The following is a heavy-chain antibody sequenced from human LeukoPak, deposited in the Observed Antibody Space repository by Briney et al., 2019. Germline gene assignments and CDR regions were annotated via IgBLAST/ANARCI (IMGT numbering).Heavy chain of an antibody. V-gene: IGHV1-69*05. CDR3: ASGSGYYIDY. Sequence: GASVKVSCKASGGTFSSYAISWVRQAPGQGFEWMGGIIPIFGTANYAQKFQGRDTITTDESTSTAYMELSSLRSEDTAVYYCASGSGYYIDYWGQGTLVTVSS. CDR1: GGTFSSYA. J-gene: IGHJ4*02. D-gene: IGHD3-22*01. CDR2: IIPIFGTA.